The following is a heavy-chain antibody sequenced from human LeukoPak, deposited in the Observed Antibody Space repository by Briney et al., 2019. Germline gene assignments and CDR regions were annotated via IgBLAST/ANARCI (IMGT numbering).Heavy chain of an antibody. J-gene: IGHJ4*02. V-gene: IGHV3-9*01. CDR1: GFIFTNYF. CDR3: AKDNFYDSSGYYGY. D-gene: IGHD3-22*01. Sequence: GGSLRLSCAASGFIFTNYFMSWVRQAPGKGLEWVSGISWNSGSIGYADSVKGRFTISRDNAKNSLYLQMNSLRAEDTALYYCAKDNFYDSSGYYGYWGQGTLVTVSS. CDR2: ISWNSGSI.